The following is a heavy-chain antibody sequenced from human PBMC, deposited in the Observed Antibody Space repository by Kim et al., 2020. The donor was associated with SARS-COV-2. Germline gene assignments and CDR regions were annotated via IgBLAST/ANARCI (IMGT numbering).Heavy chain of an antibody. J-gene: IGHJ4*02. CDR2: IRSKRYGETT. V-gene: IGHV3-49*03. Sequence: GGSLRLSCTTSGLNFGDYAMSWFRQAPGKGLEWVAFIRSKRYGETTEYSASVKGRFTISRDDSKRIAYLQMHGLKTEDTAVYYCTSGPYYYDSAAYSRDLWGQGTLVSVSS. CDR3: TSGPYYYDSAAYSRDL. D-gene: IGHD3-22*01. CDR1: GLNFGDYA.